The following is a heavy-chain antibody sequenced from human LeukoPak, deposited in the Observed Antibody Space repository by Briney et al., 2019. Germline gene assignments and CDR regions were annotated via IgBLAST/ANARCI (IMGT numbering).Heavy chain of an antibody. V-gene: IGHV4-59*12. CDR3: ARAGYCSSTSCTHYYGMDV. CDR2: IYYSGST. D-gene: IGHD2-2*01. J-gene: IGHJ6*02. Sequence: PSETLSLTCTVSGGSISSYYWSWIRQPPGKGLEWIGYIYYSGSTNYNPSLKSRVTISVDKSKNQFSLKLSSVTAADTAVYYCARAGYCSSTSCTHYYGMDVWGQGTTVTVSS. CDR1: GGSISSYY.